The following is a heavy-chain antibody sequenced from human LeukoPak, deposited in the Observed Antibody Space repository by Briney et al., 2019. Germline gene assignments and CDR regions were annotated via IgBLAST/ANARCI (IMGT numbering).Heavy chain of an antibody. Sequence: GGSLRLSCAASGFTFSSYGMHWVRQAPGKGLEWVAFIRYDGSNKYYADSVKGRFTISRDNSKNTLYLQMNSLRAEDTAVYYCSKLDTWSDDADYWGQGTLVTVSS. CDR2: IRYDGSNK. D-gene: IGHD1-1*01. CDR1: GFTFSSYG. J-gene: IGHJ4*02. CDR3: SKLDTWSDDADY. V-gene: IGHV3-30*02.